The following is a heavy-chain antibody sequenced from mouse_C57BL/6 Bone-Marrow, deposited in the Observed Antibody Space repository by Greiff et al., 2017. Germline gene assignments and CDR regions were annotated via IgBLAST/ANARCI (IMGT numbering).Heavy chain of an antibody. CDR1: GYTFTSYG. D-gene: IGHD2-3*01. V-gene: IGHV1-58*01. J-gene: IGHJ2*01. CDR3: APYDGYYEDLFDY. CDR2: IYLGNGYT. Sequence: VQLQQSGAELVRPGSSVKMSCKTSGYTFTSYGINWVKQRPGQGLEWIGYIYLGNGYTEYNEKFKGKATLTSDTSSSTAYMQLSSLTSEDSAIYFCAPYDGYYEDLFDYWGQGTTLTVSS.